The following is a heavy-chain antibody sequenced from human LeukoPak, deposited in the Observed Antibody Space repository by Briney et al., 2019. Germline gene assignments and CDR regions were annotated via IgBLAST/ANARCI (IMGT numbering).Heavy chain of an antibody. CDR3: ARGNWNYALYYMDV. D-gene: IGHD1-7*01. CDR2: IKDDGSEK. Sequence: GGSLRLSCAGSKFTLSSSWMSWLRQAPGKGLEWVANIKDDGSEKYYVDSVEGRFTISRDNAKNSLYLQMNSLRVEDTAVYYCARGNWNYALYYMDVWGKGTTVTVSS. J-gene: IGHJ6*03. CDR1: KFTLSSSW. V-gene: IGHV3-7*01.